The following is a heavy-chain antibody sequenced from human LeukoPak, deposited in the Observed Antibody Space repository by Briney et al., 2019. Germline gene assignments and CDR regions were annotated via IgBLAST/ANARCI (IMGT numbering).Heavy chain of an antibody. CDR3: ARDKEVREYNPNFDY. CDR1: GFTFSSYG. CDR2: IWYDGSNK. J-gene: IGHJ4*02. D-gene: IGHD2/OR15-2a*01. V-gene: IGHV3-33*01. Sequence: PGGSLRLSCAASGFTFSSYGMHWVRQAPGKGLEWVAVIWYDGSNKYYADSVKGRFTISRDNSKNTLYLQMNSLRAGDTAVYYCARDKEVREYNPNFDYWGQGTLVTVSS.